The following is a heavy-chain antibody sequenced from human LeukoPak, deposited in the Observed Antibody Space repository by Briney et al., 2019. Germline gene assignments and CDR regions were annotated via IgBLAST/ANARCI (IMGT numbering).Heavy chain of an antibody. D-gene: IGHD3-22*01. J-gene: IGHJ4*02. V-gene: IGHV3-23*01. CDR2: ISGSGGST. Sequence: GGSLRLSCAASGFTFSSYAMSWVRQAPGKGLEWVSAISGSGGSTYYADSVKGRFTISRDNSKNTLYLQMNSLRAEDTAVYYCAKEVPYDSSGYFWLFDYWGRGTLVTVSS. CDR1: GFTFSSYA. CDR3: AKEVPYDSSGYFWLFDY.